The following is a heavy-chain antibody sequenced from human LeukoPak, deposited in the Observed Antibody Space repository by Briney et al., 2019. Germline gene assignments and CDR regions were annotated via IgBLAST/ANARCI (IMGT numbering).Heavy chain of an antibody. J-gene: IGHJ4*02. D-gene: IGHD2-2*01. CDR3: ARAVTRRYCSSTSCRRFDY. Sequence: LSETLSLTCSVSGASISGGTYYWGWIRQPPGKGLEWIGSIYYTGSTYDNPSLKSRITISVDTSKNQFSLELSSVTAADTAVYYCARAVTRRYCSSTSCRRFDYWGQGTLVTVSS. CDR2: IYYTGST. V-gene: IGHV4-39*07. CDR1: GASISGGTYY.